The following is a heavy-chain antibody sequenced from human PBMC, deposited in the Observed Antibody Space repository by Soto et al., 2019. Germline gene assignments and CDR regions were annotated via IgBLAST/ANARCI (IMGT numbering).Heavy chain of an antibody. J-gene: IGHJ4*02. D-gene: IGHD3-22*01. V-gene: IGHV1-18*01. Sequence: QVQLVQSGAEVKKPGASVKVSCKVSGYTFTNYGISWVRQTPGQRLEWMGWLSAYNGNTNHAQKLQGRVTMATDTSTSTAYMELRSLRSDDTAVYYCARDVGHYYDGSGYKIYFDYWGQGTLVTISS. CDR1: GYTFTNYG. CDR2: LSAYNGNT. CDR3: ARDVGHYYDGSGYKIYFDY.